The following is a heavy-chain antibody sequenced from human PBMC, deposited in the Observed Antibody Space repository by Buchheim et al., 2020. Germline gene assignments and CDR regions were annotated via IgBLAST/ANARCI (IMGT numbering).Heavy chain of an antibody. J-gene: IGHJ4*02. CDR2: INGRGDRT. CDR1: GFTFSSYA. V-gene: IGHV3-23*01. CDR3: AKRNSNYEGD. Sequence: EVQLLESGGGLVQPGGSLRLSCAPSGFTFSSYAMSWVRQAPGKGLEWVSAINGRGDRTYYTDSVKGRFTISRDNSKNMLYLQMNSLRAEDTAIYYCAKRNSNYEGDWGQGTL. D-gene: IGHD4-11*01.